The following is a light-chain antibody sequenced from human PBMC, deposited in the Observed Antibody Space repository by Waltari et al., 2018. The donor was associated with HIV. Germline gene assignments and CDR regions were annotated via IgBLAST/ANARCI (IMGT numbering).Light chain of an antibody. CDR1: SYSAGNNY. V-gene: IGLV1-51*01. CDR2: DDN. CDR3: RAWDSSLSAFV. J-gene: IGLJ2*01. Sequence: QSVLTQPPSVSAAAGQKVTISCSGRSYSAGNNYVSWYQQVPGPAPKLLIYDDNKRRSGIPDRFSGSKSDTSATLGITGLQTGDEADYYCRAWDSSLSAFVFGGGTRLTVL.